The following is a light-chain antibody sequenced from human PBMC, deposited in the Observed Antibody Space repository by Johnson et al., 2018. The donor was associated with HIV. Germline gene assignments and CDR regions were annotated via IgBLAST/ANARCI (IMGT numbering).Light chain of an antibody. CDR3: GTWDSSLSALYV. V-gene: IGLV1-51*01. CDR1: SSNIGNNY. CDR2: DNN. J-gene: IGLJ1*01. Sequence: QSALTQPPSVSAAPGQKVTISCSGSSSNIGNNYVSWYQQLPGTAPKLLIYDNNKRPSGIPDRFSGSKSGTSATLAITGLPTGDEADYYCGTWDSSLSALYVFGTGTKVTVL.